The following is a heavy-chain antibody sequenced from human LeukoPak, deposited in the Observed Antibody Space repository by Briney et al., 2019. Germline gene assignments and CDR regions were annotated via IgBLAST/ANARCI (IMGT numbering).Heavy chain of an antibody. V-gene: IGHV3-53*01. J-gene: IGHJ3*02. CDR3: AKDPNGDYIGTFDI. Sequence: GGSVRLSCAASGFSVVSYYMTWVRQAPGKGLEWVSVIYSGGAAFYTDSVKGRFTISRDNSKNTLYLQMSSLRAEDTAIYYCAKDPNGDYIGTFDIWGQGATVIVS. CDR1: GFSVVSYY. CDR2: IYSGGAA. D-gene: IGHD4-17*01.